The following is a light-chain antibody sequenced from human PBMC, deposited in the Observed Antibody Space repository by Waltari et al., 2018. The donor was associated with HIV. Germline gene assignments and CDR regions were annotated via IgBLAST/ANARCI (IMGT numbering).Light chain of an antibody. V-gene: IGLV3-21*02. J-gene: IGLJ2*01. CDR1: NIGSKR. CDR2: DDS. CDR3: QVWDSSSDHVV. Sequence: SYVLTQPPSVPVAQGPTARITCGGNNIGSKRGHWYQQKPGQAPVLVVYDDSDRPSGIPERFSGSNSGNTATLTISRVEAGDEADYYCQVWDSSSDHVVFGGGTKLTVL.